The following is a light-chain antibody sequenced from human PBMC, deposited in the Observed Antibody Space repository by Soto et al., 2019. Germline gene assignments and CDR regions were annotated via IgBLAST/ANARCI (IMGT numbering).Light chain of an antibody. CDR1: QSIIRY. CDR3: QQSYNTPRT. CDR2: AAF. Sequence: DIQMTQSPSSLSASVGDRVTITCRASQSIIRYLNWYQQKPGKVPKLLIYAAFSLQSGVPSRFSGSASGTDFTLTISSLQPEDFATYYCQQSYNTPRTFGQGTKLEIK. V-gene: IGKV1-39*01. J-gene: IGKJ2*02.